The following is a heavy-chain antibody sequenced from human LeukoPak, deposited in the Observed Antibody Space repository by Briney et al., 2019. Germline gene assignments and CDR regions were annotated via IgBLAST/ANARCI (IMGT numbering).Heavy chain of an antibody. CDR2: IDYSGST. V-gene: IGHV4-39*01. CDR1: GGSISSSSYY. Sequence: SETLSLTCTVSGGSISSSSYYWGWIRQPPGKGLEWIGSIDYSGSTYYNPSLKSQVTIYVDTSKNQFSLKLSSVTAADTAVYYCARGIGDSSGYYYPDYWGQGTLVTVSS. D-gene: IGHD3-22*01. J-gene: IGHJ4*02. CDR3: ARGIGDSSGYYYPDY.